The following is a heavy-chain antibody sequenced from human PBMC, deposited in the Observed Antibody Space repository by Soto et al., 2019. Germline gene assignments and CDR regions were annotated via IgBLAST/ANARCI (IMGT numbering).Heavy chain of an antibody. V-gene: IGHV3-33*01. D-gene: IGHD6-13*01. CDR3: ARDFVASIAAAGPYYYYYGMDV. Sequence: GGSLRLSCAASGFTFSSYGMHWVRQAPGKGLEWVAVIWYDGSNKYYADSVKGRFTISRDNSKNTLYLQMNSLRAEDTAVYYCARDFVASIAAAGPYYYYYGMDVWGQGATVTVSS. CDR2: IWYDGSNK. J-gene: IGHJ6*02. CDR1: GFTFSSYG.